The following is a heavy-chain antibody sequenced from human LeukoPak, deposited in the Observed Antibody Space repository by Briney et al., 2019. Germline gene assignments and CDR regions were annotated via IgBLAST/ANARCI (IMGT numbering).Heavy chain of an antibody. CDR3: ARGIAAAGTDYYYYMDV. J-gene: IGHJ6*03. CDR2: IRYDGSNK. D-gene: IGHD6-13*01. CDR1: GFTFSSYG. V-gene: IGHV3-30*02. Sequence: GGSLRLSCAASGFTFSSYGMHWVRQAPGKGLEWVAFIRYDGSNKYYADSVKGRFTISRDNSKNTLYLQMNSLRAEGTAVYYCARGIAAAGTDYYYYMDVWGKGTTVTVSS.